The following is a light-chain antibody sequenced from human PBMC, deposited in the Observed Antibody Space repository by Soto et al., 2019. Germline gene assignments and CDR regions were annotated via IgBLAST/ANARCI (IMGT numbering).Light chain of an antibody. CDR1: SSDVGGYNY. CDR2: HVS. Sequence: QSALTQPPSVSGSPGQSVTISCTGASSDVGGYNYVSWYQQHPGKALKLMIYHVSERPSGVPDRFSGSKSGNTASLTITGLQAEDEADYYCCSFAGSHTYVFGSGTKLTVL. J-gene: IGLJ1*01. V-gene: IGLV2-11*01. CDR3: CSFAGSHTYV.